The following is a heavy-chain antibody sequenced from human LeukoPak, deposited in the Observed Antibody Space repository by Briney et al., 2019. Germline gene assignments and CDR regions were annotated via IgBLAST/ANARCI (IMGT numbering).Heavy chain of an antibody. CDR1: GGSFSGYY. V-gene: IGHV4-34*01. D-gene: IGHD2-8*01. Sequence: SETLSLTCAVYGGSFSGYYWSWIRQPPGKGLEWIGEINHSGSTNYNPSLKSRVTISVDTSKNQFSLELSSVTAADTAVYYCARLGYCTNGVCSNWGQGTLVTVSS. CDR3: ARLGYCTNGVCSN. J-gene: IGHJ4*02. CDR2: INHSGST.